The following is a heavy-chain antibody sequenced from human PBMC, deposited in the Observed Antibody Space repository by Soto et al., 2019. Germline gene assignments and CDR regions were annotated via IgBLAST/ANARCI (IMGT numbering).Heavy chain of an antibody. CDR3: ASSNYYGSDTNWFDP. CDR1: GGSISSYY. CDR2: IYYSGST. J-gene: IGHJ5*02. D-gene: IGHD3-10*01. V-gene: IGHV4-59*08. Sequence: PSETLSLTCTVSGGSISSYYWSWIRQPPGKGLEWIGYIYYSGSTNYNPSLKSRVTISVDTSKNQFSLKLSSVTAADTAVYYCASSNYYGSDTNWFDPWGQGTLVTVSS.